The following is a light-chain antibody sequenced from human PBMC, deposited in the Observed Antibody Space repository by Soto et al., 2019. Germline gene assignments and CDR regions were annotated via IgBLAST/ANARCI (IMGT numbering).Light chain of an antibody. V-gene: IGLV1-44*01. J-gene: IGLJ1*01. Sequence: QSVLTQPPSASGTPGQRVTISCSGSSSNIGSNSVYWYQQLPGTAPKLLIYSNDRRPSGVPDRFSGSKSGTSASLAISGLQSDDEADYYCAAWDDSLNGYVFGTGTKLTVL. CDR1: SSNIGSNS. CDR3: AAWDDSLNGYV. CDR2: SND.